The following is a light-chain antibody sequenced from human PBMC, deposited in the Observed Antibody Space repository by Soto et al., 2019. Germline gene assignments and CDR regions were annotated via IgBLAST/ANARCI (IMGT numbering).Light chain of an antibody. J-gene: IGLJ2*01. CDR3: QTWGSGIVV. CDR1: SGHSNYA. Sequence: QSVLTQSPSASATLGASVKLTCTLSSGHSNYAIAWHQQQSEKGPRYLMKLNSDGSHRTGDGIPDRFSSSSSGAERYLTISSLQSEAEADYYCQTWGSGIVVFGGGTKLTVL. V-gene: IGLV4-69*01. CDR2: LNSDGSH.